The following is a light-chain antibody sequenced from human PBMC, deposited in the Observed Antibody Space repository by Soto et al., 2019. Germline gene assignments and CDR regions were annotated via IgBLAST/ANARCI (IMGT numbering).Light chain of an antibody. CDR2: KSS. V-gene: IGKV2-24*01. CDR3: MQATQYPRT. CDR1: QSLVHSDGHTY. Sequence: DIVMTQTPLSSRVTLGQPASISCRSSQSLVHSDGHTYLSWLHQRPGQPPRVLIYKSSNRFSGVPDRFSGSGAGTDFTLKISRVEAEDVGVYYCMQATQYPRTFGQGTKVEIE. J-gene: IGKJ1*01.